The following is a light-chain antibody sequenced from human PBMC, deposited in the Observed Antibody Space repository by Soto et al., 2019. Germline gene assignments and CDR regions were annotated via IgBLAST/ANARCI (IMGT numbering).Light chain of an antibody. Sequence: QSALTQPASESGSPGQSITMSCTGTSSDVGGYNYVSWYQQHPGKAPKLMIYDVSNRPSGVSNRFSGSKSGNTASLTISGLQAEDEADYYCSSYTSSSTLYVFGTGTKLTVL. CDR2: DVS. CDR3: SSYTSSSTLYV. CDR1: SSDVGGYNY. J-gene: IGLJ1*01. V-gene: IGLV2-14*01.